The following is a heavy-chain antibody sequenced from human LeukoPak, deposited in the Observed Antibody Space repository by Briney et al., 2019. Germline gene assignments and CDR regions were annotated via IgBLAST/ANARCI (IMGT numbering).Heavy chain of an antibody. CDR3: ARQSRDGSKTRGYYFDY. V-gene: IGHV5-51*01. CDR1: GYSFTNYW. J-gene: IGHJ4*02. CDR2: IYPVDSDT. D-gene: IGHD3-10*01. Sequence: GESLKISCQGSGYSFTNYWIGWVRQMPGKGLEWMGIIYPVDSDTRYSPSFQGQVTISADKSISTVYLQWSSLKASDTAMYYCARQSRDGSKTRGYYFDYWGQGTLVTVS.